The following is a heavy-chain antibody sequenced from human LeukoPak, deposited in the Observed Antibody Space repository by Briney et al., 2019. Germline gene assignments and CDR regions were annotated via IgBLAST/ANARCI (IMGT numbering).Heavy chain of an antibody. J-gene: IGHJ4*02. CDR3: ARAGTDSSGYYYVDY. V-gene: IGHV3-48*03. CDR2: ISSSGSTI. D-gene: IGHD3-22*01. CDR1: GFTFSSYE. Sequence: GGSLSLSFVASGFTFSSYEMNWFPKAPGKGLKWVSYISSSGSTIYYVDSVKGRFTISRDNAKNSLYLQMNSLRAEDTSVYYCARAGTDSSGYYYVDYWGQGTLVTVSS.